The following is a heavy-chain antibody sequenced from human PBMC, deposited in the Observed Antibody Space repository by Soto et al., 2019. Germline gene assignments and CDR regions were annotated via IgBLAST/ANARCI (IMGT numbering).Heavy chain of an antibody. CDR3: ASGYCSSTSCYGGDWFDP. CDR1: GFTFSSYA. CDR2: ISYDGSNK. Sequence: QVQLVESGGGVVQPGRSLRLSCAASGFTFSSYAMHWVRQAPGKGLEWVAVISYDGSNKYYADSVKGRFTISRDNSKNTLYLQMNSLRAEDTAVYYFASGYCSSTSCYGGDWFDPWGQGTLVTVSS. J-gene: IGHJ5*02. V-gene: IGHV3-30-3*01. D-gene: IGHD2-2*03.